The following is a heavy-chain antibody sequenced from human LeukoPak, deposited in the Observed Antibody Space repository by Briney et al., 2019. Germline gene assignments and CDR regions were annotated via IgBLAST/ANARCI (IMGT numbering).Heavy chain of an antibody. Sequence: PLFGTANYAQKFQGRVTITAVESMSTAYMELSSLRSEDTAVYYCARGWLAETTVVTPYNYWGQGTLVTVSS. D-gene: IGHD4-23*01. V-gene: IGHV1-69*01. CDR2: PLFGTA. J-gene: IGHJ4*02. CDR3: ARGWLAETTVVTPYNY.